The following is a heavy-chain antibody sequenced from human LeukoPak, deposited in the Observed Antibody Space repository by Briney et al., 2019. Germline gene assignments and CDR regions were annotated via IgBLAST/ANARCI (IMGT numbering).Heavy chain of an antibody. CDR2: ISSSSSYI. V-gene: IGHV3-21*01. J-gene: IGHJ6*03. D-gene: IGHD1-26*01. CDR1: GFTFSSYS. CDR3: AREPTSIVGATFYYMDV. Sequence: GGSLRLSCAASGFTFSSYSMNWVRQAPGKGLEWVSSISSSSSYIYYADSVKGRFTISRDNAKNSLYLQMNSLRAEDTAVYYCAREPTSIVGATFYYMDVWGKGTTVTVSS.